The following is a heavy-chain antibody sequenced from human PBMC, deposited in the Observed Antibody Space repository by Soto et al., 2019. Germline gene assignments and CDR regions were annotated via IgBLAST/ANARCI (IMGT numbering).Heavy chain of an antibody. CDR1: GFTFSDHY. V-gene: IGHV3-72*01. CDR2: TRNKANSYTT. J-gene: IGHJ4*02. CDR3: ASSSSGWYYFDY. Sequence: GWSLRLSCAASGFTFSDHYMDWVRQAPGKGLEWVGRTRNKANSYTTEYAASVKGRFTISRDDSKNSLYLQMNSLKTEDTAVYYCASSSSGWYYFDYWGQGTLVTVSS. D-gene: IGHD6-19*01.